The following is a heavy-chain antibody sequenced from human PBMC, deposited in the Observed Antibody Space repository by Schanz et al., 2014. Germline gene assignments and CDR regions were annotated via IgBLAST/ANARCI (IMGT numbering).Heavy chain of an antibody. J-gene: IGHJ3*02. Sequence: QVQLQESGPGLVEPSQTLSLTCTVSGGSISSGSYYWSWIRQPAGKGLECIGRIYTSGSTNYNPSLKGRVTISRATSKNQFPLNRSFVTAADTAVYYCARDVGGCSSSTSCYAFEIWGQGTMVTVSS. D-gene: IGHD2-2*01. CDR2: IYTSGST. V-gene: IGHV4-61*02. CDR3: ARDVGGCSSSTSCYAFEI. CDR1: GGSISSGSYY.